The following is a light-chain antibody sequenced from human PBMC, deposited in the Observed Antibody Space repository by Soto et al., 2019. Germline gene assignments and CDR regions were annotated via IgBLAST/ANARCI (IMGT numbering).Light chain of an antibody. J-gene: IGLJ1*01. CDR1: SSNIGAGYD. CDR2: GNT. V-gene: IGLV1-40*01. CDR3: QSYDRSLSGEV. Sequence: QSVLTQPPSVSGAPGQRVTISCTGTSSNIGAGYDVHWYQQLPGAAPKLLIYGNTNRPSGVPERFSGSKSGTSASLAITGLQADDEADYYCQSYDRSLSGEVFGPGTKVTVL.